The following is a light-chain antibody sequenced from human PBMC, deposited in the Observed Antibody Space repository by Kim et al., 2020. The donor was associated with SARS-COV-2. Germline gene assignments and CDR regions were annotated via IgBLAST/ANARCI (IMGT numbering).Light chain of an antibody. Sequence: GRGAIICCAGRCTNGGGNYVHWYQQLPGTAPKLLIYRNNQRPSGVPDRFSGSKSGASAALAISGLRSEDEGDYYCEAWDGSLSGWVFGGGTQLTVL. V-gene: IGLV1-47*01. CDR2: RNN. J-gene: IGLJ3*02. CDR1: CTNGGGNY. CDR3: EAWDGSLSGWV.